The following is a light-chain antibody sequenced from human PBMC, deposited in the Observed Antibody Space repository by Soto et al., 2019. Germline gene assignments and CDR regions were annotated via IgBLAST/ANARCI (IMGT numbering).Light chain of an antibody. CDR2: DVT. V-gene: IGLV2-14*03. CDR1: FSDVGGYDY. CDR3: SSHTSGSTRV. Sequence: QSALTQPASVSGSPGQSIAISCTGTFSDVGGYDYVSWYQQHPDKAPKLMIYDVTKRPSGVSNRFSGSKSGNTASLNSSGLQPEYEADYYCSSHTSGSTRVFGSGTKLTVI. J-gene: IGLJ1*01.